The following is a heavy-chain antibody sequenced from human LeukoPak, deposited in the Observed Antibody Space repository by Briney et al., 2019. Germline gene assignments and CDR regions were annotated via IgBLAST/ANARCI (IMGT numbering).Heavy chain of an antibody. V-gene: IGHV3-7*01. CDR3: ARGAWWGAN. CDR2: IKQDGSEK. D-gene: IGHD2-15*01. Sequence: PGGSLRLSCAASGFTFSNYYMTWVRQAPGKGLEWVANIKQDGSEKDYVDSEKGRFTISRDHAKNSLYLQMNSLRAEETAVYYWARGAWWGANWGQGTLVTVSS. J-gene: IGHJ4*02. CDR1: GFTFSNYY.